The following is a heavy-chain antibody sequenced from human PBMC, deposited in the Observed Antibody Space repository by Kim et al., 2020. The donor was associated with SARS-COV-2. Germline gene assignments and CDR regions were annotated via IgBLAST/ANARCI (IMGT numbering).Heavy chain of an antibody. CDR2: IRSKAYGGTT. V-gene: IGHV3-49*03. D-gene: IGHD4-17*01. CDR1: GFTFGDYA. J-gene: IGHJ3*02. Sequence: GGSLRLSCTASGFTFGDYAMSWFRQAPGKGLEWVGFIRSKAYGGTTEYAASVKGRFTISRDDSKSIAYLQMNSLKTEDTAVYYCTSEAVTRWLRAFDIWGQGTMVTVSS. CDR3: TSEAVTRWLRAFDI.